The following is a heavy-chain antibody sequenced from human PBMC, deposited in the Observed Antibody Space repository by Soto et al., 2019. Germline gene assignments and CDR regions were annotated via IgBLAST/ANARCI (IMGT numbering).Heavy chain of an antibody. CDR3: AKGYYYDSSGTEFDY. J-gene: IGHJ4*02. V-gene: IGHV3-43D*04. Sequence: EVHLVESGGVVVQPGGSLRLSCAASGFSFDDYAMHWVRQVAGKGLEWVSLIGWDGGSTFYADSVKGRFTISSDNSKNWLYLQMNSLRPEDTALYYCAKGYYYDSSGTEFDYWGQGTLVTVSS. CDR1: GFSFDDYA. D-gene: IGHD3-22*01. CDR2: IGWDGGST.